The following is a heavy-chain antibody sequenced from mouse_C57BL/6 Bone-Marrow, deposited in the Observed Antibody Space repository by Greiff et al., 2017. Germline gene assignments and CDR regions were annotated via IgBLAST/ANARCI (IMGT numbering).Heavy chain of an antibody. Sequence: VQLQQPGAELVRPGTSVKLSCKASGCTFTSYWMHWVKQRPGQGLEWIGVIDPSDSYTNYNQKFKGKATLTVDTSSSTAYMQLSSLTSEDSAVYYCARSIDYWGQGTTLTVSS. V-gene: IGHV1-59*01. CDR1: GCTFTSYW. CDR2: IDPSDSYT. J-gene: IGHJ2*01. CDR3: ARSIDY.